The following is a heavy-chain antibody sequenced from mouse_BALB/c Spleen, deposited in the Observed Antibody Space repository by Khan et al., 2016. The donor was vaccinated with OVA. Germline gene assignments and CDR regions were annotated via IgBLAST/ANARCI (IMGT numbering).Heavy chain of an antibody. D-gene: IGHD2-2*01. V-gene: IGHV1S135*01. CDR3: TRHGYVAWFTY. J-gene: IGHJ3*01. CDR2: IDPFSGGT. Sequence: VQLKQSGPELMKPGTSVKISCKASGYSFTTYYIHWVIQTHGKSLEWIGYIDPFSGGTTYNQKFKGKATLTVDKSSSPAYIHLSNLTSEDSAVYYWTRHGYVAWFTYWGQGTLVTVSA. CDR1: GYSFTTYY.